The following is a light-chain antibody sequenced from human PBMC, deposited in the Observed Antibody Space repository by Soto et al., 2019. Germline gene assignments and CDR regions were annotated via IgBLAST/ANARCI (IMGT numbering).Light chain of an antibody. CDR3: CSYTSICTLVV. CDR2: DVS. J-gene: IGLJ2*01. CDR1: SSDVGGYNY. Sequence: QSALTQPASVSGSPGQSITISCTGTSSDVGGYNYVSWYQQHPGKAPKLMIYDVSNRPSGVSNRFSGSKSGNTASLTISGLQAEDEADYYCCSYTSICTLVVFGGGTKLTVL. V-gene: IGLV2-14*01.